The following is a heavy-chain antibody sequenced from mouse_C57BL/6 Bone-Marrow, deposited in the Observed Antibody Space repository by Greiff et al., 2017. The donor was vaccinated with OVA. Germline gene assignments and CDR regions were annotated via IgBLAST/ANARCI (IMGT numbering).Heavy chain of an antibody. D-gene: IGHD4-1*01. J-gene: IGHJ1*03. Sequence: EVHLVESGGGLVKPGGSLKLSCAASGFTFSSYAMSWVRQTPEKRLEWVATISDGGSYTYYPDNVKGRFTISRDNAKNNLYLQMSHLKSEDTAMYYCARDELGLRYFDVWGTGTTVTVSS. CDR1: GFTFSSYA. CDR2: ISDGGSYT. V-gene: IGHV5-4*01. CDR3: ARDELGLRYFDV.